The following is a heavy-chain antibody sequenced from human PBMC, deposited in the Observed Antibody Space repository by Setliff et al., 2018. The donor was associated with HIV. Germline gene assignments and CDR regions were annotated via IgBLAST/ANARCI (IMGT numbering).Heavy chain of an antibody. J-gene: IGHJ3*02. Sequence: VSGGSIGTYYWNWIRLPAGKGLEWIGRIYASGTNYNPSLKSRVTMSLDTSKRQFSLKLTSVTAADTAVYYCAREGLWNCRGGTCNDGLDIWGQGTKVTRLL. CDR2: IYASGT. V-gene: IGHV4-4*07. CDR1: GGSIGTYY. D-gene: IGHD2-15*01. CDR3: AREGLWNCRGGTCNDGLDI.